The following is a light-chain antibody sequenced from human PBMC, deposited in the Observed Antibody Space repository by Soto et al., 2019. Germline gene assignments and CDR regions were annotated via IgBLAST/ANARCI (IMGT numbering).Light chain of an antibody. J-gene: IGLJ2*01. CDR1: SSDVGGYNY. CDR2: EVS. Sequence: QSALTQPASVSGSPGQSITISCTGTSSDVGGYNYVSWYQQHPGKAPKLMIYEVSNRPSGVSNRFSGSKSGNTASLTISGLQAEDEADHYCSSYTSSSTLVVFGGGTQLTVL. V-gene: IGLV2-14*01. CDR3: SSYTSSSTLVV.